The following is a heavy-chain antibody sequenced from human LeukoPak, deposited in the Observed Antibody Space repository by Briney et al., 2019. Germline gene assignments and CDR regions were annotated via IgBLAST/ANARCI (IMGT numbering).Heavy chain of an antibody. CDR3: ARDSKKYYYDSSGYPTKTCYWYFDL. Sequence: SETLSLTCTVSGGSISTNYWSWIRQPPGKGLEWIGNIFYSGRNNYNPSLKSRVTMSVDTSKNQFSLKLSSVTAADTAVYYCARDSKKYYYDSSGYPTKTCYWYFDLWGRGTLVTVSS. V-gene: IGHV4-59*12. J-gene: IGHJ2*01. CDR2: IFYSGRN. CDR1: GGSISTNY. D-gene: IGHD3-22*01.